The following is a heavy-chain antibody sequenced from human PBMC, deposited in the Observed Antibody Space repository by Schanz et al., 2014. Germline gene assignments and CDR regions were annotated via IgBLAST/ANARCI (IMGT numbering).Heavy chain of an antibody. D-gene: IGHD4-17*01. CDR1: GFTFSNNW. CDR3: VRDTDYHFDY. J-gene: IGHJ4*02. CDR2: IDGEGSDT. Sequence: LLVESGGGLVQPGGSLRLSCAASGFTFSNNWMHWFRQGPGKGLSWVARIDGEGSDTRYADSVKGRFTISRDNAKNSLYLQMNSLRAEDAAVYYCVRDTDYHFDYWGQGTLVTVSS. V-gene: IGHV3-74*01.